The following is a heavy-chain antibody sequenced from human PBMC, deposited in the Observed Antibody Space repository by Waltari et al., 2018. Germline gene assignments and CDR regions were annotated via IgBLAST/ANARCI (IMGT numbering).Heavy chain of an antibody. CDR3: ARDRGRGIYLDS. Sequence: QMQMQESGPGLVKPSETLSVTCTVSGESMSSGDWWSWVCQSPEKGLEWIGQIQRSGRTHYDPSFESRVSISVYPSSNQFSLRMTSTTAADTAVYYWARDRGRGIYLDSWGRGTLVTVSA. CDR2: IQRSGRT. V-gene: IGHV4-4*02. CDR1: GESMSSGDW. D-gene: IGHD2-15*01. J-gene: IGHJ4*02.